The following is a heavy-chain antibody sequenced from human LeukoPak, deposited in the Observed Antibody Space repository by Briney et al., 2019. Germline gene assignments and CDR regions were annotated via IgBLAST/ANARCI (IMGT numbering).Heavy chain of an antibody. CDR3: ARHERDYGDFDY. CDR2: MYYSGST. V-gene: IGHV4-39*01. CDR1: GGSISSSSYY. J-gene: IGHJ4*01. D-gene: IGHD4-17*01. Sequence: PSETLSLTCTVSGGSISSSSYYWGWIRQPPGKGLEWIGSMYYSGSTYYNLSLKSRVTISVDTSKNQFSLRLGSVTAADTAVYYCARHERDYGDFDYWGHGTLVTVSS.